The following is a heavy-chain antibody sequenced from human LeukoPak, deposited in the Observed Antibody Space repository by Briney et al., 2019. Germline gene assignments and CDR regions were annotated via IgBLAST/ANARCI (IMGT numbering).Heavy chain of an antibody. Sequence: PSETLSLTCAVYGGAFSGYYWSWVRQPPGKGLEWIGGINHSGDTNYNPSLMSGGTILLDTSKDQFSLKLTSVTAADTAVYYCASSYNWNYGSMDVWGKGNTVTVSS. CDR2: INHSGDT. CDR3: ASSYNWNYGSMDV. CDR1: GGAFSGYY. J-gene: IGHJ6*03. D-gene: IGHD1-7*01. V-gene: IGHV4-34*01.